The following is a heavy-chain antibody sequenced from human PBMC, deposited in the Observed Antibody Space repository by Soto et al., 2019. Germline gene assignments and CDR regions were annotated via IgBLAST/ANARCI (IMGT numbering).Heavy chain of an antibody. J-gene: IGHJ6*02. D-gene: IGHD5-12*01. CDR2: FDPEDGET. CDR1: GYTLTELS. CDR3: ARDLHSGYDYYYYYGMDV. Sequence: ASVKVSCKVSGYTLTELSMHWVRQAPGKGLEWMGGFDPEDGETIYAQKFQGRVTMTEDTSTDTAYMELSSLRSEDTAVYYCARDLHSGYDYYYYYGMDVWGQGTTVTVSS. V-gene: IGHV1-24*01.